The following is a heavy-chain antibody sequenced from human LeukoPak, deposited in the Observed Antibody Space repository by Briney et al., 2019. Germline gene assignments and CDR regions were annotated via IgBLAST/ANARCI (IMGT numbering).Heavy chain of an antibody. V-gene: IGHV3-30*18. CDR2: ISYDGSNK. CDR1: GFTFSSYG. Sequence: GRSLRLSCAASGFTFSSYGMHWVRQAPGKGLEWVAVISYDGSNKYYADSAKGRFTISRDNSKNTLYLQMNSLRAEDTAVYYCAKPDYWGQGTLVTVSS. CDR3: AKPDY. J-gene: IGHJ4*02.